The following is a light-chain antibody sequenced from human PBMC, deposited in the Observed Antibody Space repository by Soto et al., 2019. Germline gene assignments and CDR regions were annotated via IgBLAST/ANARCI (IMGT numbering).Light chain of an antibody. CDR2: AAS. J-gene: IGKJ5*01. Sequence: AIRMTQSPSSLSASTGDRVTITCRASQGISSYLAWYQQKPGKAPKLLIYAASNFQSGVPSRFSGSGSGTHFTLTISSLQHEDFATYYCQQLHGYPITFGQGTRLEI. CDR1: QGISSY. CDR3: QQLHGYPIT. V-gene: IGKV1-8*01.